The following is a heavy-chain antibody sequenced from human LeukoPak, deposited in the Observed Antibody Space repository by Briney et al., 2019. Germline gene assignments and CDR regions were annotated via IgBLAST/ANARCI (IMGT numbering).Heavy chain of an antibody. CDR1: GYTFTSYY. V-gene: IGHV1-46*01. CDR3: ARAVRSYSWSGYYRLVDY. CDR2: INPSGGST. Sequence: GASVKVSCKASGYTFTSYYMHWVRQAPGQGLEWMGIINPSGGSTSYAQKFQGRVTMTRDTSTSTVYMELSSLRSEDTAVYYCARAVRSYSWSGYYRLVDYWGQGTLVTVSS. J-gene: IGHJ4*02. D-gene: IGHD3-3*01.